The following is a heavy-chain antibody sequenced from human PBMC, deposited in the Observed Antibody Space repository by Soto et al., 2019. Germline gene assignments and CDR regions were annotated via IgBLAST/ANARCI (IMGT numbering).Heavy chain of an antibody. J-gene: IGHJ4*02. V-gene: IGHV3-23*01. Sequence: AGGSLRLSCAASGFTFSSSAISWVRQAPGKGLEWVSAVSANGQGIYYADSVRGRFTISRDNSKNTVFLHMDSLSAEDTAVYYCAKDRHYPRGYFHYWGQGTLVTVSS. CDR1: GFTFSSSA. CDR3: AKDRHYPRGYFHY. D-gene: IGHD3-10*01. CDR2: VSANGQGI.